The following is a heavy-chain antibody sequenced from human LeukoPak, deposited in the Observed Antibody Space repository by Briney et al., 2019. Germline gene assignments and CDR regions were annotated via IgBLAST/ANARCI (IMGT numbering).Heavy chain of an antibody. J-gene: IGHJ3*02. V-gene: IGHV1-18*04. CDR3: ARIGEVRYFDPDAFDI. D-gene: IGHD3-9*01. CDR2: ISAYNGNT. CDR1: GYTFTSYY. Sequence: GASVKVSCKASGYTFTSYYMHWVRQAPGQGLEWMGWISAYNGNTNYAQKLQGRVTMTTDTSTSTAYMELRSLRSDDTAVYYCARIGEVRYFDPDAFDIWGQGTMVTVSS.